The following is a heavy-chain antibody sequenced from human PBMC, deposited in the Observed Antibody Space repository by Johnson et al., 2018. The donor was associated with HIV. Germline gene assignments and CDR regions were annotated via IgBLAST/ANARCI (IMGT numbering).Heavy chain of an antibody. J-gene: IGHJ3*02. D-gene: IGHD5-18*01. CDR1: GFTFSSYA. Sequence: QVQLVESGGGVVQPGRSLRLSCAASGFTFSSYAMHWVRQAPGKGLEWVAVISFDENNKVYADSVKGRFTISRDNSKNTLYLQMNSLRAEDTAVYYCARWIQLWVAFDIWGQGTMVTVSS. V-gene: IGHV3-30*14. CDR2: ISFDENNK. CDR3: ARWIQLWVAFDI.